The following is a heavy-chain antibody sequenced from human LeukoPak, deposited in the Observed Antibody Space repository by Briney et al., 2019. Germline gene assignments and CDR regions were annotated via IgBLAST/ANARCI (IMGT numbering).Heavy chain of an antibody. CDR3: ARLSGIFTVTNLAYYYGMDV. CDR2: IYHSGST. Sequence: SETLSLTCAVSGGSISSSNWWSWVRQPPGKGLEWIGEIYHSGSTNYNPSLKSRVTISVDKSKNQFSLKLSSVTAADTAVYYCARLSGIFTVTNLAYYYGMDVWGQGTTVTVSS. CDR1: GGSISSSNW. V-gene: IGHV4-4*02. J-gene: IGHJ6*02. D-gene: IGHD4-17*01.